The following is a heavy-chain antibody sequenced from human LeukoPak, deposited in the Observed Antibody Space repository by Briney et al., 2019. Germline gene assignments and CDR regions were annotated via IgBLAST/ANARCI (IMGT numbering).Heavy chain of an antibody. CDR3: ARHRKADTATDY. Sequence: PGGSLRLSCAASGFTFRNYAMSWVRQPPGKGLEWIGCIYYNGNTYYNPSLKSRVTISLDTSKNQFSLKLSSVTAADTTMYYCARHRKADTATDYWGQGTLVTVSS. V-gene: IGHV4-39*01. J-gene: IGHJ4*02. D-gene: IGHD5-18*01. CDR2: IYYNGNT. CDR1: GFTFRNYA.